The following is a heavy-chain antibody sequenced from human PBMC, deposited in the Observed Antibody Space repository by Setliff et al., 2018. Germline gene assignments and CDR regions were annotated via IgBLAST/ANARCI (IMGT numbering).Heavy chain of an antibody. Sequence: ASVKVSCKASGYTFTNYGISWVRQALGQGLEWMGWISASNGNTNSAQKRQGRVRMTTDTSTRTAYMELRSLRSDDTAVYYCAREGVDSRSSTDYRYHMDVWGKGSTVTVSS. V-gene: IGHV1-18*01. D-gene: IGHD6-6*01. CDR1: GYTFTNYG. J-gene: IGHJ6*03. CDR2: ISASNGNT. CDR3: AREGVDSRSSTDYRYHMDV.